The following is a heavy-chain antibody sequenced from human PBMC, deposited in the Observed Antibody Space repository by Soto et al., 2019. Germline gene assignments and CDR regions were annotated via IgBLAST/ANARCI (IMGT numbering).Heavy chain of an antibody. CDR2: INHSGNT. CDR3: ASSKKNYYDSSGYPFDY. CDR1: GGSFSGYY. Sequence: ASETLSLTCAVYGGSFSGYYWSWIRQPPGKGLEWIGEINHSGNTNYNPSLKSRVTISVDRSKNQFSLKLSSVTAADTAVYYCASSKKNYYDSSGYPFDYWGQGTLVTVSS. D-gene: IGHD3-22*01. J-gene: IGHJ4*02. V-gene: IGHV4-34*01.